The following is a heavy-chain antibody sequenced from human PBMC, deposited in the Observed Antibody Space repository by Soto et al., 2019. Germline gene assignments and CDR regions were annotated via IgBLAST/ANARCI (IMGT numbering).Heavy chain of an antibody. V-gene: IGHV4-61*01. D-gene: IGHD5-12*01. Sequence: SETLSLTCTVSGGSVRDGSYYWAWLRQPPGKGLEWIGHIYHSGSTIYNPSLKSRVTISIDTSKSQFSLNLNSMTAGYYDPTRFPFDKWGQGTLVTVSS. J-gene: IGHJ4*02. CDR3: PFDK. CDR1: GGSVRDGSYY. CDR2: IYHSGST.